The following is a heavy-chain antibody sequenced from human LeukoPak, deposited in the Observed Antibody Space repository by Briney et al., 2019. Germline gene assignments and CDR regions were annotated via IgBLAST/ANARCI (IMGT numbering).Heavy chain of an antibody. Sequence: SETLSLTCTVSGGSISSYGWSWIRQPPGKGLEWIGYMYYSGSTNYNPSLKSRVTISVDTSKNQFSLKLSSVTAADTAVYYCARPGYSYGFRDAFDIWGQGTMVTVSS. J-gene: IGHJ3*02. CDR2: MYYSGST. V-gene: IGHV4-59*12. CDR1: GGSISSYG. CDR3: ARPGYSYGFRDAFDI. D-gene: IGHD5-18*01.